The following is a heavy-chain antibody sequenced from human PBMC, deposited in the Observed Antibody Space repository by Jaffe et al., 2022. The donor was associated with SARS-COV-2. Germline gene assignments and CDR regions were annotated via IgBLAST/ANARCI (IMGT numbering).Heavy chain of an antibody. CDR2: IYSGGIT. Sequence: EVQLVESGGGLVQPGGSLRLSCVVSGFTVSSNYMTWVRQAPGKGLEWVSIIYSGGITYYADSVKGRFTISRDNSKNTLFLQMNSLRVEDTAFYYCASELRRQGNYYYYYGMDVWGQGTTVTVSS. V-gene: IGHV3-66*02. CDR1: GFTVSSNY. J-gene: IGHJ6*02. CDR3: ASELRRQGNYYYYYGMDV. D-gene: IGHD1-7*01.